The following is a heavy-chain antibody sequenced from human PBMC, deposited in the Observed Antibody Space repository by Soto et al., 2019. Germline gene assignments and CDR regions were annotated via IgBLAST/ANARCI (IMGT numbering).Heavy chain of an antibody. CDR3: ARRYGGNFDY. Sequence: SETLSLTCTVPGGSIRDYYWSWIRQPPGKGLEWIGYIYHSGSTYYNPSLKSRVTISVDRSKNQFSLKLSSVTAADTAVYYCARRYGGNFDYWGQGTLVTVSS. D-gene: IGHD3-16*01. J-gene: IGHJ4*02. CDR1: GGSIRDYY. CDR2: IYHSGST. V-gene: IGHV4-59*12.